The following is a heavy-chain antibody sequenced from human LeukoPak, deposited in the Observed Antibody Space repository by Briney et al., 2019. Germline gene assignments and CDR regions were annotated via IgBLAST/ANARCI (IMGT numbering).Heavy chain of an antibody. V-gene: IGHV4-59*01. D-gene: IGHD4-23*01. J-gene: IGHJ3*02. CDR3: ARGYGGNSEVGAFDI. Sequence: SETLSLTCTVSGSSISSSYWSWIRQPPGKGLEWIGYIYYSGSTNYNPSLKSRVTISVDTSKNQFSLKLSSVTAADTAVYYCARGYGGNSEVGAFDIWGQGTMVTVSS. CDR2: IYYSGST. CDR1: GSSISSSY.